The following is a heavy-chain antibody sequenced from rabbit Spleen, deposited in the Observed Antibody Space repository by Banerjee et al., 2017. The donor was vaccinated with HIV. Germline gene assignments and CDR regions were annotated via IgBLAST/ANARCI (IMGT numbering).Heavy chain of an antibody. V-gene: IGHV1S45*01. J-gene: IGHJ6*01. Sequence: QEQLEESGGDLVKPGASLTLTCTASGVSFSVSSYMCWVRQAPGKGLEWIACIDAGSSGFTYFASWAKGRFTISKTSSTTVTLQMTSLTAADTATSFCARDTSSSFSSYGMDLWGPGTLVTVS. CDR2: IDAGSSGFT. CDR1: GVSFSVSSY. D-gene: IGHD1-1*01. CDR3: ARDTSSSFSSYGMDL.